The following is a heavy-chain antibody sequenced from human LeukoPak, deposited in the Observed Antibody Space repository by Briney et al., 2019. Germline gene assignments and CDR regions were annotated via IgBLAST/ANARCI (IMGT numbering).Heavy chain of an antibody. V-gene: IGHV4-4*02. Sequence: PSGTLSLTCAVSVGSISSGNWWTWVRQSPGKGLEWMGEIYHNGTLNYNPSLKSRVTISADSFKNHFSLKLTSVTAADTAVYYCATAPILRGEGGEHYKYGMDVWGQGTTVIVSS. CDR3: ATAPILRGEGGEHYKYGMDV. CDR1: VGSISSGNW. CDR2: IYHNGTL. J-gene: IGHJ6*02. D-gene: IGHD2-2*02.